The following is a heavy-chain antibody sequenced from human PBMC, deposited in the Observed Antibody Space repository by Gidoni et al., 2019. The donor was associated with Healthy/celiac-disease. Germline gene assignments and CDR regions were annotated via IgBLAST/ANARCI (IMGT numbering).Heavy chain of an antibody. D-gene: IGHD2-2*01. CDR3: ARDKGEDVVVPAVTPEGAFDI. J-gene: IGHJ3*02. CDR2: IWYDGSKN. V-gene: IGHV3-33*01. Sequence: QVLLVEAGGGVVQPGRALRLSCAASGFPFSSYVMPWCRQGPGKGLEWVAGIWYDGSKNSYADSVKGRFTISRDNSKNTLYLQMNSLRAEDTAVYYCARDKGEDVVVPAVTPEGAFDIWGQGTMVTVSS. CDR1: GFPFSSYV.